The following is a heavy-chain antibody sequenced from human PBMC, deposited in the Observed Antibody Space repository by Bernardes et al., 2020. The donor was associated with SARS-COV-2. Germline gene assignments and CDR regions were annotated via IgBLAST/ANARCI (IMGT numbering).Heavy chain of an antibody. D-gene: IGHD2-15*01. CDR2: INHSGST. V-gene: IGHV4-34*01. CDR1: GGSFSGYY. J-gene: IGHJ4*02. Sequence: SETLSLTCAVYGGSFSGYYWSWIRQPPGKGLEWIGEINHSGSTNYNPSLKSRVTISVDTSKNQFSLKLSSVTAADTAVYYCARDFQWDQYCSGGSCYSGFDYWGQGTLVTVSS. CDR3: ARDFQWDQYCSGGSCYSGFDY.